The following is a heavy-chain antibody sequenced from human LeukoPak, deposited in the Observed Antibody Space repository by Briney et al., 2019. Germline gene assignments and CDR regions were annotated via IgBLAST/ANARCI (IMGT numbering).Heavy chain of an antibody. CDR1: GFTFSNYS. J-gene: IGHJ4*02. Sequence: GGSLRLSCAASGFTFSNYSMNWVRQAPGKGLEWVSYITSSSTVYYAGSVKGRFTISRDNAKNSLFLQMNSLRAEDTAVYYCARDYCSGPKCYFIDYWGQGALVSVSS. D-gene: IGHD2-15*01. CDR3: ARDYCSGPKCYFIDY. CDR2: ITSSSTV. V-gene: IGHV3-48*04.